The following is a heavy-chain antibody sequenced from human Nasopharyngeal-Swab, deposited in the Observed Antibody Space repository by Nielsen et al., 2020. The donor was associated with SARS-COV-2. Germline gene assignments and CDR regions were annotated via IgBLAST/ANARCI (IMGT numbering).Heavy chain of an antibody. Sequence: GKSLKISCAASGFSFSTYNMNWVRQAPGKGLEWVSSISTTNGSMDYADSVRGRFTISRDNAKNSLFLQMNNLRAEDTAVYYCARGSVYHTLLYWGQGTLVTVS. J-gene: IGHJ4*02. V-gene: IGHV3-21*01. CDR3: ARGSVYHTLLY. CDR2: ISTTNGSM. CDR1: GFSFSTYN. D-gene: IGHD3-3*01.